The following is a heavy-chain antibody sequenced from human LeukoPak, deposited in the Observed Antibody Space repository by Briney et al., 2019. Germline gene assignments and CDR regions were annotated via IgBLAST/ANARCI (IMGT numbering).Heavy chain of an antibody. Sequence: PSETLSLTCTVSGGSISGYYWSWIRQPPGKGLEWIAYIYNTGDTNYNPSLKSRVTISVDTSKNQVSLKLSSVTAADTAVYYCARWASDYGDYLDYWGQGTLVTVSS. CDR3: ARWASDYGDYLDY. J-gene: IGHJ4*02. CDR1: GGSISGYY. V-gene: IGHV4-59*12. D-gene: IGHD4-17*01. CDR2: IYNTGDT.